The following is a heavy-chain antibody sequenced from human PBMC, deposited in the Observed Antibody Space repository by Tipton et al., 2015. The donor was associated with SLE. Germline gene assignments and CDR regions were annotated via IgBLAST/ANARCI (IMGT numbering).Heavy chain of an antibody. CDR3: ARDRAYDSSGSYYYYYYMDV. CDR2: IYYSGST. D-gene: IGHD3-22*01. J-gene: IGHJ6*03. CDR1: GGSISSGGYY. Sequence: TLSLTCTVSGGSISSGGYYWSWIRQHPGKGLEWIGYIYYSGSTYYNPSLKSRVTISVDTSKNQFSLKLSSVTAADTAVYYCARDRAYDSSGSYYYYYYMDVWGKGTTVTVSS. V-gene: IGHV4-31*03.